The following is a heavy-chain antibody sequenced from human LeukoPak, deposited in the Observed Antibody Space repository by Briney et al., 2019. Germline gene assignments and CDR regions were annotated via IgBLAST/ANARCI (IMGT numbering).Heavy chain of an antibody. CDR2: IYYSGST. CDR1: GGSITSYY. CDR3: ARERRGPTYFDY. Sequence: SETLSLTCTVSGGSITSYYWSWIRQPPGKGLEWIGYIYYSGSTNYNPSLKSRVTISVDTSKNQFSLRLSSVTAADTAVYYCARERRGPTYFDYWGRGTLVTVSS. J-gene: IGHJ4*02. D-gene: IGHD3-10*01. V-gene: IGHV4-59*01.